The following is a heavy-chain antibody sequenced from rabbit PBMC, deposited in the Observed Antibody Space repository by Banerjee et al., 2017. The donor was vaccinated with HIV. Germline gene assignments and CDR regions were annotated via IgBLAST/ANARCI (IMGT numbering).Heavy chain of an antibody. Sequence: QEQLEESGGDLVKPEGSLTLTCTASGFSFSSTYWICWVRQAPGKGLEWIACIHAGSSGVTTYASWAKGRFTISKTSSTTVTLQMTSLTAADTATHFCARDLAGVIGWNFNLWGQGTLVTVS. CDR3: ARDLAGVIGWNFNL. J-gene: IGHJ4*01. CDR2: IHAGSSGVT. CDR1: GFSFSSTYW. V-gene: IGHV1S45*01. D-gene: IGHD4-1*01.